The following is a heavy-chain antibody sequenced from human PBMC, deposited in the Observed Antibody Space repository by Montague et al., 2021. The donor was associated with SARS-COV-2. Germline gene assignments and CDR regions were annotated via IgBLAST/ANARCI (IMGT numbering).Heavy chain of an antibody. CDR3: ASLTLGYCSGTSCYSDWFDP. CDR2: INHSGST. CDR1: GGSFSGYY. J-gene: IGHJ5*02. V-gene: IGHV4-34*01. Sequence: SETLSLTCAVYGGSFSGYYWSWIRQPPGKGLEWIGEINHSGSTNYNPSLKSRVTISVDTSKNQFSLKLSSVTAAGTAVYYCASLTLGYCSGTSCYSDWFDPWGQGTLVTVSS. D-gene: IGHD2-2*02.